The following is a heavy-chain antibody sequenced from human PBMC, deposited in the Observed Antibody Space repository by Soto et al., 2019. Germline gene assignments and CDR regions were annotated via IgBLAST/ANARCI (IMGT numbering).Heavy chain of an antibody. J-gene: IGHJ4*02. V-gene: IGHV3-33*01. CDR1: GFTFSSYG. CDR3: ARADYDILTGYYADTYFDY. D-gene: IGHD3-9*01. Sequence: QVQLVESGGGVVQPGRSLRLSCAASGFTFSSYGMHWVRQAPGKGLEWVAVIWYDGSNKYYADSVKGRFTISRDNSKNTLYLQMNSLRAVDTAVYYCARADYDILTGYYADTYFDYWGQGTLVTVSS. CDR2: IWYDGSNK.